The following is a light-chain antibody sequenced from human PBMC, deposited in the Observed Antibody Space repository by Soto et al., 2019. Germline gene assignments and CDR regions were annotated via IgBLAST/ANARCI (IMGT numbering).Light chain of an antibody. CDR3: QQYSSSPRT. Sequence: EIVLTQSPGTLSLSPGERATLSCRASQSVSSSYLAWYQQKPGQAPSLLFYGASSRATGIPARFSGSGSGTDFTLTISRLEPEDFAAYYCQQYSSSPRTFGHGTKLEIK. CDR2: GAS. CDR1: QSVSSSY. J-gene: IGKJ1*01. V-gene: IGKV3-20*01.